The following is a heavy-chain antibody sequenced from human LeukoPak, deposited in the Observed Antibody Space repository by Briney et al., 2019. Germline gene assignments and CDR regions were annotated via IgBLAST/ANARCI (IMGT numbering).Heavy chain of an antibody. V-gene: IGHV1-46*01. CDR3: ARGGDIVVVPAAMPRGY. D-gene: IGHD2-2*01. CDR2: INPSGGST. J-gene: IGHJ4*02. Sequence: ASVKVSCKASGYTFTSYYMHWVRQAPGQGLEWMGIINPSGGSTSYAQKFQGRVTMTRDMSTSTVYMELSSLRSEDTAVYYCARGGDIVVVPAAMPRGYWGQGTLVTVSS. CDR1: GYTFTSYY.